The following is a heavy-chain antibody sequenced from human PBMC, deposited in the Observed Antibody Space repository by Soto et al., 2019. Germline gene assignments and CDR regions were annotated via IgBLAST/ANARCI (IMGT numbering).Heavy chain of an antibody. D-gene: IGHD6-13*01. Sequence: QVQLVQSGAEVKKPGASVKVSCKASGYTFTSYDINWVRQANGQGLEWMGWMNPNSGNTGYAQKFQGRVTMTRNTSMGTAYMELSSLRSEATAVYYCARERSAGTGWFDPCGQGTVVTVSS. CDR1: GYTFTSYD. CDR3: ARERSAGTGWFDP. V-gene: IGHV1-8*01. CDR2: MNPNSGNT. J-gene: IGHJ5*02.